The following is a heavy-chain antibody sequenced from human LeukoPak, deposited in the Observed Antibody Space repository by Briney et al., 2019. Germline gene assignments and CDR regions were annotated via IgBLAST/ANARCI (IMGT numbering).Heavy chain of an antibody. CDR2: IFSTGNT. V-gene: IGHV3-66*01. J-gene: IGHJ4*02. D-gene: IGHD3-3*01. CDR3: ASGFWNGH. CDR1: GFTISANY. Sequence: GRSLRLSSAASGFTISANYMNWVRQAPGKGLEWVSIIFSTGNTYYADSVQGRFTISRDNSKNTLYLQMDSRRAETTAVYYCASGFWNGHWGQGSLVTVSS.